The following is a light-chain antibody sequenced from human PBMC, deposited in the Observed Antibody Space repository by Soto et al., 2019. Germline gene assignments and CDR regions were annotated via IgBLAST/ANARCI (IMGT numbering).Light chain of an antibody. V-gene: IGKV1-5*01. Sequence: DIQMTQSPSTLSASVGDRFAITCRASQSIIVLLAWYHQKPCKAPKLLIYDASSLESGVPSRFSGSGSGTEFTLTISSLQPDDFATYYCQQYNSYSPWTFGQGTKVDIK. CDR2: DAS. CDR3: QQYNSYSPWT. J-gene: IGKJ1*01. CDR1: QSIIVL.